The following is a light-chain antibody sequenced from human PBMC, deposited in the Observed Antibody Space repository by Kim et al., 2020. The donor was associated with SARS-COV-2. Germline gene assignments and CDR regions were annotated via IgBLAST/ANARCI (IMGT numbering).Light chain of an antibody. CDR2: ELD. CDR1: SSDVGAYNY. V-gene: IGLV2-8*01. Sequence: GQSVAISCTGTSSDVGAYNYVSWYQQHPGKAPKLMIYELDKRPSGVPDRFSGSKSGNTASLTVSGLQAEDEADYYCSSYAGSNNVLFGGGTQLTVL. J-gene: IGLJ2*01. CDR3: SSYAGSNNVL.